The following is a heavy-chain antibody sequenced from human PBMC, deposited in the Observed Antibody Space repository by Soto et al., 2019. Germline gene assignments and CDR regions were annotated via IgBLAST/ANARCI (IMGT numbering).Heavy chain of an antibody. CDR3: ARVPSYYYDSSGYPDC. D-gene: IGHD3-22*01. CDR2: MSYDGSNK. Sequence: GGSLRLSCAASGFTFSSYAMHWVRQAPGKGLEWVAVMSYDGSNKYYADSVKGRFTISRDNSKNTLYLQMNSLRAEDAAVYYCARVPSYYYDSSGYPDCWGQGTLVTVSS. CDR1: GFTFSSYA. V-gene: IGHV3-30-3*01. J-gene: IGHJ4*02.